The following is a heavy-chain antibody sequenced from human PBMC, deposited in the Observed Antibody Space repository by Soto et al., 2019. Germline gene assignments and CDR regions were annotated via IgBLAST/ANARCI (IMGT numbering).Heavy chain of an antibody. Sequence: QVQLQESGPGLVKPSQTLSLTCTVSGGSISSGDYYWSWIRQPPGKGLEWIGYIYYSGSTYYNPSLKSRVTISVDTSKNQFSLKLSSVTAADTAVYYCARVYSSSWLGRHYYYYGMDVWGQGTTVTVSS. D-gene: IGHD6-13*01. J-gene: IGHJ6*02. CDR2: IYYSGST. CDR1: GGSISSGDYY. CDR3: ARVYSSSWLGRHYYYYGMDV. V-gene: IGHV4-30-4*01.